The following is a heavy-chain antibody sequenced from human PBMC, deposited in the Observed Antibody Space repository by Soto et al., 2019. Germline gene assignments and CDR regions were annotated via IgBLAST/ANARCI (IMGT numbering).Heavy chain of an antibody. CDR2: MNPNSGNT. J-gene: IGHJ6*02. CDR1: GYTFTSYD. V-gene: IGHV1-8*01. CDR3: AREMTTRGMDV. D-gene: IGHD1-1*01. Sequence: ASVTVPCKASGYTFTSYDINWARQATGQGREWMGWMNPNSGNTGYAQKFQGRATMTRTTSKSTAYMELSSLRSEDTAVYCCAREMTTRGMDVCGQGKMVTVS.